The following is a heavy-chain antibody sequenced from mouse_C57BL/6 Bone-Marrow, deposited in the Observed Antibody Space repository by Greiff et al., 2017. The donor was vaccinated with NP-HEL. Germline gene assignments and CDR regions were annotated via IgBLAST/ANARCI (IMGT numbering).Heavy chain of an antibody. Sequence: EVKVVESGGGLVKPGGSLKLSCAASGFTFSSYTMSWVRQTPEKRLEWVATISGGGGNTYYPDSVKGRFTISRDNAKNTLYLQMSSLRSEDTALYYCAGRYGSFHWYFDVWGTGTTVTVSS. V-gene: IGHV5-9*01. CDR3: AGRYGSFHWYFDV. CDR2: ISGGGGNT. J-gene: IGHJ1*03. CDR1: GFTFSSYT. D-gene: IGHD1-1*01.